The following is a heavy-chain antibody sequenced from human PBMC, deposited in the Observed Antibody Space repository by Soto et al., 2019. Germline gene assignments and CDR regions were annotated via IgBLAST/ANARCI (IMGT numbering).Heavy chain of an antibody. D-gene: IGHD1-1*01. Sequence: GGSLRLSCAASGFTLGSYAMSWVRQAPGKGLEWVSAMSGSAGATYYADSVKGRFTISRDNSKNTLYLQMSSLRAEDTAEYYCAKEKWIQLPQVVSAYYYFGMDVWGQGTTVTVSS. CDR2: MSGSAGAT. CDR3: AKEKWIQLPQVVSAYYYFGMDV. J-gene: IGHJ6*02. V-gene: IGHV3-23*01. CDR1: GFTLGSYA.